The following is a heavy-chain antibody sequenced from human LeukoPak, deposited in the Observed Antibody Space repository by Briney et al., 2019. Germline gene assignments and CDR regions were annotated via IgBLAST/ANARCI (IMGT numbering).Heavy chain of an antibody. CDR1: GYTFTNYG. D-gene: IGHD6-13*01. V-gene: IGHV1-18*01. J-gene: IGHJ6*03. CDR2: ISAYNANT. Sequence: GASVKVSCKASGYTFTNYGISWLRQAPGQGLEWMGWISAYNANTNYAQNLQGRVTMTTETSTSTEYMELRSLRSDDTAVYYCARVAGSSWGNYCYYMDGWRGGTTVSVS. CDR3: ARVAGSSWGNYCYYMDG.